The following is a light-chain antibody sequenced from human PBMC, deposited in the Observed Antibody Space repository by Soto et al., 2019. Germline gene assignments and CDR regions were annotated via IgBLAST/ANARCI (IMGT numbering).Light chain of an antibody. J-gene: IGLJ2*01. CDR1: SPNIGSNT. V-gene: IGLV1-44*01. Sequence: QSVLTQPPSASGTPGQRVTISCSGRSPNIGSNTVNWYQQLPSMAPKLLIYSSNQRPSGVPDRFSGSKSGTSASLAISGLQSEDEADYYCSAWDDSLNVVVFGGGTKLTVL. CDR3: SAWDDSLNVVV. CDR2: SSN.